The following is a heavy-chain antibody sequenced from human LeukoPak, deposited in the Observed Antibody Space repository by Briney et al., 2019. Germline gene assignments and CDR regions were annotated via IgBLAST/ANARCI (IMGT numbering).Heavy chain of an antibody. Sequence: ASVKVSCKASGYTFTSYGISWVRQAPGQGLEWMGWINPNSGGTNYAQKFQGRVTMTRDTSISTAYMELSRLRSDDTAVYYCARIQPHPITIFGVVIPNVGAFDIWGQGTMVTVSS. CDR2: INPNSGGT. V-gene: IGHV1-2*02. D-gene: IGHD3-3*01. CDR1: GYTFTSYG. J-gene: IGHJ3*02. CDR3: ARIQPHPITIFGVVIPNVGAFDI.